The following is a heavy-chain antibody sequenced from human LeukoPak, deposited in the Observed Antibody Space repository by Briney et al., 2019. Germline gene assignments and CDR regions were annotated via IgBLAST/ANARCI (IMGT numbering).Heavy chain of an antibody. D-gene: IGHD5-24*01. CDR2: INPSGGST. CDR1: GYTFTSYY. Sequence: ASVKVSWKASGYTFTSYYMHWVRQAPGQGLEWMGIINPSGGSTSYAQKFQGRVTMTRDTSTSTVYMELSSLRSEDTAVYYCARDLGTGWLQLLPGFDYWGQGTLVTVSS. V-gene: IGHV1-46*01. J-gene: IGHJ4*02. CDR3: ARDLGTGWLQLLPGFDY.